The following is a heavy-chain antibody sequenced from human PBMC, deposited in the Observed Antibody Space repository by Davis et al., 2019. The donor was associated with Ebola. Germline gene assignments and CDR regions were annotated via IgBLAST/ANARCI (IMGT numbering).Heavy chain of an antibody. CDR1: GGSFSGYY. CDR3: ARVRGYCSGGSCYSPRFDP. J-gene: IGHJ5*02. D-gene: IGHD2-15*01. V-gene: IGHV4-34*01. CDR2: INHSGST. Sequence: SETLSLTCAVYGGSFSGYYWSWIRQPPGKGLEWIGEINHSGSTNYNPSLKSRVTISVDTSKNQFSLKLSSVTAADTAVYYCARVRGYCSGGSCYSPRFDPWGQETLVTVSS.